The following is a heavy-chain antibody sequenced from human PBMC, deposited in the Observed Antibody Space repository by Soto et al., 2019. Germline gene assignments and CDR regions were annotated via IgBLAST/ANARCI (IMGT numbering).Heavy chain of an antibody. J-gene: IGHJ6*02. CDR1: GYSISSGYY. V-gene: IGHV4-38-2*02. D-gene: IGHD4-4*01. CDR2: IYHSGST. CDR3: ARDLRTPMTTVSRRTLGGMDV. Sequence: SETLSLTCAVSGYSISSGYYWGWIRQPPGKGLEWIGSIYHSGSTYYNPSLKSRVTISVDTSKNQFSLKLSSVTAADTAVYYCARDLRTPMTTVSRRTLGGMDVWGQGTTVTVSS.